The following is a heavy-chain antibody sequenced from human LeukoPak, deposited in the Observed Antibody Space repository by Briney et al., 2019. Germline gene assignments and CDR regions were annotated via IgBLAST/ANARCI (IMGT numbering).Heavy chain of an antibody. CDR3: AREHAYDYGDY. D-gene: IGHD2-2*01. V-gene: IGHV3-66*01. Sequence: GGSLRLSCAASGFTVSSNYMSWVRQAPGKGLEWVSVIYSGGSTYYADSVKGRFTISRDNSKNTLYLQMNSLRAEDTAVYYCAREHAYDYGDYWGQGTLVTVSS. CDR2: IYSGGST. J-gene: IGHJ4*02. CDR1: GFTVSSNY.